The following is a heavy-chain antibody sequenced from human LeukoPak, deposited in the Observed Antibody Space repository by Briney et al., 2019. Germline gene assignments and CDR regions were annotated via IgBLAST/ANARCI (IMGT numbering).Heavy chain of an antibody. CDR2: INPNGGDT. V-gene: IGHV1-2*02. CDR1: GYIFTNYY. J-gene: IGHJ2*01. D-gene: IGHD7-27*01. CDR3: ARFPLGTWGSYFDL. Sequence: ASVTVSCQASGYIFTNYYIYWLRKAPGQGLECLGWINPNGGDTKSAHKFQGRVTMTGDTSINTAYLELSSLTFDVTAVYHCARFPLGTWGSYFDLWGRGTLVTVSS.